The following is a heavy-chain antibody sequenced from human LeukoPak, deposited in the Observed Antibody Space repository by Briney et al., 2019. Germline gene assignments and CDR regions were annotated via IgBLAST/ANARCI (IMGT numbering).Heavy chain of an antibody. Sequence: PGGSLRLSCAASGFTVSSNYMSWVRQAPGKGLEWVTTISSDGANTHYADTVKGRFTISRDNSKNSVFLQMNSLRVEDTARYYWAKEVGPGAFYAHGGRGTQVTASS. CDR1: GFTVSSNY. J-gene: IGHJ4*02. D-gene: IGHD2/OR15-2a*01. V-gene: IGHV3-23*01. CDR2: ISSDGANT. CDR3: AKEVGPGAFYAH.